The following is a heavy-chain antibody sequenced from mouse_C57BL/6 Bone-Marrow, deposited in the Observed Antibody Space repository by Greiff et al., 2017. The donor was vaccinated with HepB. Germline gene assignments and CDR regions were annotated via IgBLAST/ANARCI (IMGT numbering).Heavy chain of an antibody. CDR1: GFTFSSYG. J-gene: IGHJ3*01. V-gene: IGHV5-6*02. CDR3: ARQGGNYAFAY. D-gene: IGHD2-1*01. Sequence: DVMLVESGGDLVKPGGSLKLSCAASGFTFSSYGMSWVRQTPDKRLEWVATISSGGSYTYYPDSVKGRFTISRDNAKNTLYLQMSSLKSEDTAMYYCARQGGNYAFAYWGQGTLVTVSA. CDR2: ISSGGSYT.